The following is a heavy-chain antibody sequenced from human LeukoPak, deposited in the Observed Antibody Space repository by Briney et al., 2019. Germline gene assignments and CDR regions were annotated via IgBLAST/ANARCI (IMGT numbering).Heavy chain of an antibody. D-gene: IGHD5-18*01. Sequence: PSETLSLTCSVSGGSIRGFYWSWIRQPPGEGLEWIGYIYYSGDTTYNPSLKSRVTILVDTSKSQFSLRLTSVTPADTAVYYCARVGYSSDFDYWGQGTLVTVSS. CDR3: ARVGYSSDFDY. J-gene: IGHJ4*02. CDR2: IYYSGDT. V-gene: IGHV4-59*01. CDR1: GGSIRGFY.